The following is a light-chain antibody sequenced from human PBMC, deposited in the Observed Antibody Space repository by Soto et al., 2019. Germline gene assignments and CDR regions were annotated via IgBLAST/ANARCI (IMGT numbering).Light chain of an antibody. CDR3: QQYNNWPPGT. J-gene: IGKJ1*01. Sequence: ESVTTQSPATLSVSPGERATLSCRASQSVSSNLAWYQQKPGQAPRLLIYGASTRATGIPARFSGSGSGTEFTLTISSLQSEDFAVYYCQQYNNWPPGTFGQGTKVEIK. V-gene: IGKV3-15*01. CDR1: QSVSSN. CDR2: GAS.